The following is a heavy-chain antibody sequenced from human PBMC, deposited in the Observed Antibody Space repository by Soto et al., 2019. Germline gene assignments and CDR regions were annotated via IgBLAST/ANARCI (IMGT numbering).Heavy chain of an antibody. J-gene: IGHJ4*02. Sequence: EVQLLESGGGLVQPGGSLRLSCAASGFTFSSYAMSWVHQAPGKGLEWVSAISGSGGSTYYADSVKGRFTISRDNSKNTLYLQMNSLRAEDTAVYYCAKDRGSEYYYGSGSYDYWGQGTLVTVSS. D-gene: IGHD3-10*01. CDR2: ISGSGGST. V-gene: IGHV3-23*01. CDR3: AKDRGSEYYYGSGSYDY. CDR1: GFTFSSYA.